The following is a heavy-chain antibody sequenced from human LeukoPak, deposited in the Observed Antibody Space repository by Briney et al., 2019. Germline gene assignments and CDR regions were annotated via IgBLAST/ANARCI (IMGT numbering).Heavy chain of an antibody. CDR3: ARGYYYATSGYSPFYYYYGMDV. J-gene: IGHJ6*02. Sequence: GGSLRLSCAASGFTVSSNYMSWVRQAPGKGLEWVSVIHNGGSTYYADSVKGRFTISRDNSKNTLYLQMNSLRAEDTTVYYCARGYYYATSGYSPFYYYYGMDVWGQGTTVTVSS. V-gene: IGHV3-53*01. CDR1: GFTVSSNY. D-gene: IGHD3-22*01. CDR2: IHNGGST.